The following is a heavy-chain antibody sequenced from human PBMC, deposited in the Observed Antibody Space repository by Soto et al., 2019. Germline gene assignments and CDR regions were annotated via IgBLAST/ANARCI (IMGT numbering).Heavy chain of an antibody. CDR3: AREGTYYYYYMDV. D-gene: IGHD1-1*01. V-gene: IGHV4-31*03. J-gene: IGHJ6*03. CDR2: IYYSGIT. Sequence: TLSLTCTVSGGSISSGGYYWSWIRQHPGKGLEWIGYIYYSGITYYNPSLKSRVTISVDTSKNQFSLKLSSVTAADTAVYYCAREGTYYYYYMDVWGKGTTVTVSS. CDR1: GGSISSGGYY.